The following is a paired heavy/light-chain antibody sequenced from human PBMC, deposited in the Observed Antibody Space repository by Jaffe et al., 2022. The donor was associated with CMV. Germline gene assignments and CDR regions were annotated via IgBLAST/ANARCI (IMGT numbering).Heavy chain of an antibody. V-gene: IGHV4-39*01. CDR3: ARHEWLGSYGTIDY. Sequence: QVQLQESGPGLVKPSETLSLTCTVSGGSISSSSYYWGWIRQPPGKGLEWIGRIHYSGSTSYNPSLNSRVTIFVDTSKNQFSLKVTSVTATDTAFYYCARHEWLGSYGTIDYWGQGTLVTVSS. CDR1: GGSISSSSYY. D-gene: IGHD5-18*01. J-gene: IGHJ4*02. CDR2: IHYSGST.
Light chain of an antibody. CDR3: AAWDDSLNGFYV. J-gene: IGLJ1*01. Sequence: QSVLTQPPSASGTPGQRVTISCSGSSSNIGSTTVNWYQQLPGTAPKLLIYTNKQRPSGVPDRFSGSKSGTSASLAISGLQSEDEADYYCAAWDDSLNGFYVFGTGTKVTVL. CDR2: TNK. CDR1: SSNIGSTT. V-gene: IGLV1-44*01.